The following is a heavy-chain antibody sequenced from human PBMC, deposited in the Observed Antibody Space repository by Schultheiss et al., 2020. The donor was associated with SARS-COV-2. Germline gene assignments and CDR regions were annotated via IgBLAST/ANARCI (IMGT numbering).Heavy chain of an antibody. Sequence: GGSLRLSCSASGFTFSSYAMHWVRQAPGKGLEWVSSISSSSSYIYYADSVKGRFTISRDNAKNSLYLQMNSLRAEDTAVYYCAKMCTEMATEVDYWGQGTLVTVSS. J-gene: IGHJ4*02. CDR1: GFTFSSYA. CDR2: ISSSSSYI. D-gene: IGHD5-24*01. CDR3: AKMCTEMATEVDY. V-gene: IGHV3-21*01.